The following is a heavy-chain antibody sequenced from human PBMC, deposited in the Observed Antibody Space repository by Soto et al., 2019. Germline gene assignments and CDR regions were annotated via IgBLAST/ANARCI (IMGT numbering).Heavy chain of an antibody. J-gene: IGHJ5*01. CDR1: YDTGGSLGYY. CDR3: TRETTADNWFGP. CDR2: IFYSGTT. D-gene: IGHD6-25*01. Sequence: SVTLSLTTTVFYDTGGSLGYYCTMNQQPPGEGLEWSGYIFYSGTTNYNPSLKSRVTISVDTSKNQFSLKLSSVTAADTAVSYCTRETTADNWFGPPGQGTLVT. V-gene: IGHV4-61*08.